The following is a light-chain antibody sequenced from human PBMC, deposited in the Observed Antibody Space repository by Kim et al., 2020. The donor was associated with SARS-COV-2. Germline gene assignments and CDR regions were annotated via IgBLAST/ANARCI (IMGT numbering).Light chain of an antibody. V-gene: IGKV3-15*01. CDR1: QSVSST. CDR2: GAS. J-gene: IGKJ1*01. Sequence: SPGERATPSCRARQSVSSTLAWYQQKPGQAPRLLIYGASTRATGIPARFSGSGSGTEFTLTISSLQSEDFAVYYCQQYNNWPPWTFGQGTKVDIK. CDR3: QQYNNWPPWT.